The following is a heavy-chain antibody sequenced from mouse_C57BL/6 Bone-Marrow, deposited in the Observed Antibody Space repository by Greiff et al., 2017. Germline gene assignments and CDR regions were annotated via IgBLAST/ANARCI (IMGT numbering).Heavy chain of an antibody. CDR3: ARHERDYYGSSPFDY. V-gene: IGHV1-62-2*01. J-gene: IGHJ2*01. CDR2: FYPGRGSI. Sequence: QVHVKQSGAELVKPGASVKLSCKASGYTFTEYTIHWVKQRSGQGLEWIGWFYPGRGSIKYNEKFKDKATLTADKSSSTVYMELSRLTSEDSAVYFCARHERDYYGSSPFDYWGQGTTLTVSS. CDR1: GYTFTEYT. D-gene: IGHD1-1*01.